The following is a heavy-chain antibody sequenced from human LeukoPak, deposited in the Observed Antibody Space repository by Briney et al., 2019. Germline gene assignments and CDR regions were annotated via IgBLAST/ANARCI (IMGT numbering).Heavy chain of an antibody. CDR1: GGSISSYY. J-gene: IGHJ4*02. CDR2: ISYSGST. D-gene: IGHD6-13*01. Sequence: SETLSLTCTVSGGSISSYYWSWLRHPPGKGLEWIGYISYSGSTNYNPSLKSRVTISVDTSKNQFSLKLTSVTAADTAVYYCARARVQLEIDYWGQGTLVTVSS. CDR3: ARARVQLEIDY. V-gene: IGHV4-59*01.